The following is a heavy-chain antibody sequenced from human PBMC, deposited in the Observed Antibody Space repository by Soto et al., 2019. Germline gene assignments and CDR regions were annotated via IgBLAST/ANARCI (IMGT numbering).Heavy chain of an antibody. Sequence: QLQLQESGPGLVKPSGTLSLTCAVSGVSIGSTSYYWGWIRQPPGKGLEWIASIYYIGTTYYNPSLQSRVTISIDTSKNQFSLHLTTVTAADTAVYYCARHRPEYSAWNWFDPWGPGTLVTVSS. CDR1: GVSIGSTSYY. CDR2: IYYIGTT. D-gene: IGHD5-12*01. J-gene: IGHJ5*02. V-gene: IGHV4-39*01. CDR3: ARHRPEYSAWNWFDP.